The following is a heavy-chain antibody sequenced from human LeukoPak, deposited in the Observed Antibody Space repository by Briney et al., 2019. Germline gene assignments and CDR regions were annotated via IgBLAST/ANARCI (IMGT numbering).Heavy chain of an antibody. CDR3: ARDGYCSSTSCAPGDY. J-gene: IGHJ4*02. D-gene: IGHD2-2*03. CDR2: IWYDGSNK. V-gene: IGHV3-33*01. Sequence: GGSLRLSCAASGFTFSSYGMHWVRQAPGKGLEWVAVIWYDGSNKYYADSVKGRFTISRDNSKNTLYLHMNSLRAEDTAVYYCARDGYCSSTSCAPGDYWGQGTLVTVSS. CDR1: GFTFSSYG.